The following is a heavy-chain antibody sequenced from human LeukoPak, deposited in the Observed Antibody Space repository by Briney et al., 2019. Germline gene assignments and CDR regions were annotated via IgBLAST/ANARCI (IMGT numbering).Heavy chain of an antibody. CDR2: ISSSSSYI. D-gene: IGHD3-22*01. CDR1: GFTFSSYS. CDR3: AGSRDNYYDSSGYYGGY. V-gene: IGHV3-21*01. Sequence: PGGSLRLSCAASGFTFSSYSMNWVRQAPGKGLEWVSSISSSSSYIYYADSVKGRFTISRDNAKNSLYLQMNSLRAEDTAVYYCAGSRDNYYDSSGYYGGYWGQGTLVTVSS. J-gene: IGHJ4*02.